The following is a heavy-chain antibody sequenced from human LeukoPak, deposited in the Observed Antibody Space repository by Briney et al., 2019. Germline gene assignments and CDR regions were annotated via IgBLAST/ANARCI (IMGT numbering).Heavy chain of an antibody. CDR2: ISGSGGAI. D-gene: IGHD1-26*01. CDR3: ARDPYSGLYGNDYYYYMDV. V-gene: IGHV3-11*04. J-gene: IGHJ6*03. CDR1: GFTFSDYF. Sequence: GGSLRLSCAASGFTFSDYFMSWIRQAPGKGLDWVSYISGSGGAIYYADSVKGQFTISRDNAKNSLYLQMDSLRAEDTAVYYCARDPYSGLYGNDYYYYMDVWGKGTTVTISS.